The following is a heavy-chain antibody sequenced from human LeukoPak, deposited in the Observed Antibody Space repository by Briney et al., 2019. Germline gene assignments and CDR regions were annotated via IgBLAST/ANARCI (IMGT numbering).Heavy chain of an antibody. D-gene: IGHD5-24*01. Sequence: SETLSLTCTVSVDSMFGYFWSWIRQPPGKGLEWIGYIYNSGSTNYNPSLKSRVTISVDTSKNQFSLKLTSVTAADTAVYYCARGGFNALYWGQGTLVTVSS. V-gene: IGHV4-59*01. J-gene: IGHJ4*02. CDR2: IYNSGST. CDR3: ARGGFNALY. CDR1: VDSMFGYF.